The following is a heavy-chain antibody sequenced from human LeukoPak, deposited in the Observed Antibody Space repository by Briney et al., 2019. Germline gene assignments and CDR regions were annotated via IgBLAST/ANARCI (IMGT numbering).Heavy chain of an antibody. J-gene: IGHJ4*02. D-gene: IGHD3-22*01. CDR2: ISSNGGST. CDR3: ARGSPYYDSSAYYENFDF. CDR1: GFTFSSYA. V-gene: IGHV3-64D*06. Sequence: GGSLRLSCSASGFTFSSYAMHWVRQAPGKGLEYVSAISSNGGSTHYADSVKGRFTISRDNSKNTLYLQMSSLRAEDTAVYYCARGSPYYDSSAYYENFDFWGQGTLVTVSS.